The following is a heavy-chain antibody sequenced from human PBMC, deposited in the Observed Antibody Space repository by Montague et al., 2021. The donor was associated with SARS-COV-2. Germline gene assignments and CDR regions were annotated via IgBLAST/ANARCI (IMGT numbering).Heavy chain of an antibody. CDR3: ARGSYGQEAFDI. CDR2: IYYSGST. J-gene: IGHJ3*02. D-gene: IGHD5-18*01. Sequence: SETLSLTCTVSGGSISSSSYYWGWIRQTPGKGLEWIGSIYYSGSTNYNPSLKSRVTISLDTSKNQFSLKLKSVTAADTDVYYCARGSYGQEAFDIWGQGTMVTVSS. V-gene: IGHV4-39*07. CDR1: GGSISSSSYY.